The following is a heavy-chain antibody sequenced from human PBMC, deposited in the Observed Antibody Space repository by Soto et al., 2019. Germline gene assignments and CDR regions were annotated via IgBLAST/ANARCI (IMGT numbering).Heavy chain of an antibody. V-gene: IGHV4-59*01. CDR2: IFSSGSP. Sequence: QVHLQESGPGLVRPSETLSLTCTVSGFSLKTYYWSWIRLPPGGGLEWIGYIFSSGSPNYNPSLMSRVTMSVETSNSQFSLKMSSGTAADTAVYYCARVAGISYYNHMDVWGKGTTVTVSS. J-gene: IGHJ6*03. CDR1: GFSLKTYY. CDR3: ARVAGISYYNHMDV. D-gene: IGHD1-20*01.